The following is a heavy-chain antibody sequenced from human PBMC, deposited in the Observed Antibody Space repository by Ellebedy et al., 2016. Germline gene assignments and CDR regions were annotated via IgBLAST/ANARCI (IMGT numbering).Heavy chain of an antibody. CDR1: GFTFRNFF. CDR2: ISGDGDII. D-gene: IGHD4-17*01. V-gene: IGHV3-23*01. Sequence: GGSLRLXXVASGFTFRNFFISWVRQAPGGGLEWISTISGDGDIIFSADSVKGRFTISRDNSRYTLYLQMDSLRAADTAVYYCYYGHYSGYWGQGTLVTVSS. CDR3: YYGHYSGY. J-gene: IGHJ4*02.